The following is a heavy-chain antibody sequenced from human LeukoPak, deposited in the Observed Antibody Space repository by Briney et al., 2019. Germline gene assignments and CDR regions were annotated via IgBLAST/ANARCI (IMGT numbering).Heavy chain of an antibody. V-gene: IGHV4-34*01. CDR3: ARGYSSSSYNWFDP. D-gene: IGHD6-6*01. CDR2: INHSGST. Sequence: PSETLSLTCTVSGGSISSYYWSWIRQPPGKGLEWIGEINHSGSTNYNPSLKSRVTISVDTSKNQFSLKLSSVTAADTAVYYSARGYSSSSYNWFDPGAREPWSPSPQ. CDR1: GGSISSYY. J-gene: IGHJ5*02.